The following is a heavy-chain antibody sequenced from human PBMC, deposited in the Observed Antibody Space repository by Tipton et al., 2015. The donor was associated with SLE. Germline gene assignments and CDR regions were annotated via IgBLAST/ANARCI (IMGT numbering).Heavy chain of an antibody. D-gene: IGHD1-26*01. CDR3: AKDQWELLGYYYSYGMDV. V-gene: IGHV3-23*01. Sequence: SLRLSCAAPGFTFSSYAMGWVRQAPGKGLEWVSGISASGGSTDYADSVKGRFTISRDNSKNTLYLQMNSLRAEDTAVYYCAKDQWELLGYYYSYGMDVWGQGTTVTVSS. CDR1: GFTFSSYA. J-gene: IGHJ6*02. CDR2: ISASGGST.